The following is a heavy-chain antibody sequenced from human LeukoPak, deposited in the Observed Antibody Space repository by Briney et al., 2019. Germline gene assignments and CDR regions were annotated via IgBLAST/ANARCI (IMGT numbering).Heavy chain of an antibody. Sequence: GGSLRLSCAASGSTFSSYAMSWVRQAPGKGLEWVANIKQDGSEKYYVDSVKGRFTISRDNAKNSLYLQMNSLRAEDTAVYYCARGTYYDFWSGYYTGYYFDYWGQGTLVTVSS. D-gene: IGHD3-3*01. CDR1: GSTFSSYA. CDR2: IKQDGSEK. V-gene: IGHV3-7*01. J-gene: IGHJ4*02. CDR3: ARGTYYDFWSGYYTGYYFDY.